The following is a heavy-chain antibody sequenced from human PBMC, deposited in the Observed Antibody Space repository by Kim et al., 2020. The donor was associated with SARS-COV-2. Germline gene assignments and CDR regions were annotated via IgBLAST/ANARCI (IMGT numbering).Heavy chain of an antibody. V-gene: IGHV1-69*04. Sequence: SVKVSCKASGGTFSSYAISWVRQAPGQGLEWMGRIIPILGIANYAQKFQGRVTITADKSTSTAYMELSSLRSEDTAVYYCASVGWGRHTDYWGQGTLVTVSS. J-gene: IGHJ4*02. CDR2: IIPILGIA. CDR3: ASVGWGRHTDY. D-gene: IGHD3-16*01. CDR1: GGTFSSYA.